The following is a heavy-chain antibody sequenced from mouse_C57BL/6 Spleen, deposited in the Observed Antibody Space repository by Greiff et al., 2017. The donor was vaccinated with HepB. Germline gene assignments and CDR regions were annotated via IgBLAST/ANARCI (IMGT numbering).Heavy chain of an antibody. V-gene: IGHV5-6*02. CDR3: ARHNYGSTYWYFDV. D-gene: IGHD1-1*01. Sequence: EVKLVESGGDLVKPGGSLKLSCAASGFTFSSYGMSWVRQTPDKRLEWVATISSGGSYTYYPDSVKGRFTISRDNAKNTLYLQMSSLKSEDTAMYYCARHNYGSTYWYFDVWGTGTTVTGSS. CDR1: GFTFSSYG. CDR2: ISSGGSYT. J-gene: IGHJ1*03.